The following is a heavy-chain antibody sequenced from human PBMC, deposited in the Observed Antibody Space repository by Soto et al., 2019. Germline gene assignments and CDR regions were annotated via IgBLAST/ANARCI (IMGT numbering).Heavy chain of an antibody. D-gene: IGHD6-13*01. J-gene: IGHJ5*02. V-gene: IGHV3-23*01. CDR1: EFTFSSNA. Sequence: EVQLLESGGGLVQPGGSLRLSCAASEFTFSSNAMHWVRQAPGKGLERVSGITGSGSTTFYADSVKGRFTISRDNSKNTLYLHISSLRAEDTAIYYCAKDFTAYLSSWFHLWGQGTLVTVSS. CDR2: ITGSGSTT. CDR3: AKDFTAYLSSWFHL.